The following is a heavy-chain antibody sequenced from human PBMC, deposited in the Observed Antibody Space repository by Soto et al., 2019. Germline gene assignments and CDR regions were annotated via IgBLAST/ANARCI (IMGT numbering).Heavy chain of an antibody. CDR2: ISISGDAA. V-gene: IGHV3-23*01. D-gene: IGHD3-16*01. CDR1: GFTFSVTD. CDR3: AKLISQALFDY. J-gene: IGHJ4*02. Sequence: DVQVLESGGSLVQPGGSLRLSCAPSGFTFSVTDMTWVRQAPWKGLEWVSRISISGDAAYYADSVKGRFTISRDNSKNTLYLQMDSLRAEDTAEYYCAKLISQALFDYWGRGGLVTVSS.